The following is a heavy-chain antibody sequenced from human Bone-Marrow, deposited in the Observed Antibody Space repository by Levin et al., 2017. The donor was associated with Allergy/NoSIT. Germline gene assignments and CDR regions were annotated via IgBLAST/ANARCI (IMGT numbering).Heavy chain of an antibody. CDR3: ARSTYYYDSSGYPLFDY. J-gene: IGHJ4*02. CDR1: GGSVSSGSYY. V-gene: IGHV4-61*01. D-gene: IGHD3-22*01. Sequence: GSLRLSCTVSGGSVSSGSYYWSWIRQPPGKGLEWIGYIYYSGSTNYNPSLKSRGTISVDTSKNQFSLKLSSVTAADTAVYYCARSTYYYDSSGYPLFDYWGQGTLVTVSS. CDR2: IYYSGST.